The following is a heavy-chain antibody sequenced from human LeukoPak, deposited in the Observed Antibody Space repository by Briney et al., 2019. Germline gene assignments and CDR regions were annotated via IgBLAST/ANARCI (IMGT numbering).Heavy chain of an antibody. CDR2: IYYSGST. CDR3: ARLDYYDSRLNWFDP. V-gene: IGHV4-59*08. J-gene: IGHJ5*02. D-gene: IGHD3-22*01. Sequence: PSETLSLTCTVSGGSISSYYWSWIRQPPGKGLEWIGYIYYSGSTNYNPSLKSRVTISVDTSKNQFSLKLSSVTAADTAVCYCARLDYYDSRLNWFDPWGQGTLVTVSS. CDR1: GGSISSYY.